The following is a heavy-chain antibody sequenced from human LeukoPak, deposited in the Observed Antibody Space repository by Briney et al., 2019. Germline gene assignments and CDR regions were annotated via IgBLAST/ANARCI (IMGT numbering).Heavy chain of an antibody. J-gene: IGHJ4*02. V-gene: IGHV3-30*04. D-gene: IGHD6-19*01. CDR3: AKDQGKQWLQTLDY. CDR1: GFTFSSYA. CDR2: ISYDGSNK. Sequence: PGGSLRLSCAASGFTFSSYAMHWVRQAPGKGLEWVAVISYDGSNKYYADSVKGRFTISRDNSRNTLYLQMNSLRAEDTAVYYCAKDQGKQWLQTLDYWGQGTLVTVSS.